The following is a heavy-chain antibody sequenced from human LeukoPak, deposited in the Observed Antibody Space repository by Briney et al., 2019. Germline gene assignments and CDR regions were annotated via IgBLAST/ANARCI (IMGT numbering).Heavy chain of an antibody. CDR3: ARDRGGSYFQA. CDR2: INTDNGKT. D-gene: IGHD1-26*01. Sequence: GASVKVSCKASGYRFNTYGITWVRQAPGQGLEWMGWINTDNGKTNYAHRLQGRVTVTKDTSTSTSYMELGSLTSDDTAVYYCARDRGGSYFQAWGQGTLVTVSS. CDR1: GYRFNTYG. J-gene: IGHJ1*01. V-gene: IGHV1-18*01.